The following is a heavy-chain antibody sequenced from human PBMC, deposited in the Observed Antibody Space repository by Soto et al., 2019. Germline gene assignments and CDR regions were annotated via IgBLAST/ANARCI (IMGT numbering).Heavy chain of an antibody. CDR3: ARDPFNGWYVKLFDE. CDR2: IGGRTSTI. V-gene: IGHV3-48*02. Sequence: EVQLVESGGGLVQPGGSLRLSCAASGFTFSTSPMHWVRQAPGKGLEWVSYIGGRTSTIYYSDSVKGRFTISRDNSRNTLYLQMKSLRDDDTALYYCARDPFNGWYVKLFDEWGQGTLVTVSS. J-gene: IGHJ4*02. CDR1: GFTFSTSP. D-gene: IGHD6-19*01.